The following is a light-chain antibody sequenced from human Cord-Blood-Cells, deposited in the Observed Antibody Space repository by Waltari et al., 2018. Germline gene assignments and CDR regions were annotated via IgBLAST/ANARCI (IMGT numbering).Light chain of an antibody. CDR2: AAS. CDR3: QQSYSTPLP. V-gene: IGKV1-39*01. CDR1: QSISSY. Sequence: DIQMTESASSLSASVGNRVTITCRASQSISSYLYWYQQKPGKAPKLLNYAASSLQSGVPSRFSGSGSGTDFTLTISSLQPDDFATYYCQQSYSTPLPFGPGTKVYIQ. J-gene: IGKJ3*01.